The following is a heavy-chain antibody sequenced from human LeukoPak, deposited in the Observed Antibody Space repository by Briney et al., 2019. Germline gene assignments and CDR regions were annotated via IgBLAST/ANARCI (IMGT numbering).Heavy chain of an antibody. J-gene: IGHJ5*02. D-gene: IGHD6-19*01. Sequence: QTGGSLRLSCAASGFTFSSYAMSWVRQAPGKGLEWVSAISGSGGSTYYADSVKGRFTISRDNSKNTLYLQMNSLRAEDTAVYYCAKDPGQQWLVTVGAPFDPWGQGTLVTVSS. V-gene: IGHV3-23*01. CDR1: GFTFSSYA. CDR2: ISGSGGST. CDR3: AKDPGQQWLVTVGAPFDP.